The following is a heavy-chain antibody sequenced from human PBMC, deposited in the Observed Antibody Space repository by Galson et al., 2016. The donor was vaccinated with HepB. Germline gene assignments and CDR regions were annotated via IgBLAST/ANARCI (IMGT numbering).Heavy chain of an antibody. D-gene: IGHD6-6*01. CDR3: VKWTRSSLFDP. V-gene: IGHV3-23*01. Sequence: SLRHSCAASGFTFSIYSMVWVRQAPGKGLEWVSDITGSGAKTYYADSVKGRFTISRDNSKNALYLQMNSLRVEDTAVYYCVKWTRSSLFDPWGQGTLVTVSS. CDR2: ITGSGAKT. CDR1: GFTFSIYS. J-gene: IGHJ5*02.